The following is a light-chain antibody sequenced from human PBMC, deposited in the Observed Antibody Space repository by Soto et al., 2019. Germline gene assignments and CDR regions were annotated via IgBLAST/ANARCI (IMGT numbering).Light chain of an antibody. CDR3: QSYDSSLSGYV. CDR1: SANIGAAYN. J-gene: IGLJ1*01. V-gene: IGLV1-40*01. Sequence: QSGLKQTPSVSGAPGQRVTISCTGISANIGAAYNVDWYQQLPGTAPKLLIYGNNNRPSGVPARFSGSKSGTSASLAIAGLQAEDEGDYYCQSYDSSLSGYVFGTGTKVTVL. CDR2: GNN.